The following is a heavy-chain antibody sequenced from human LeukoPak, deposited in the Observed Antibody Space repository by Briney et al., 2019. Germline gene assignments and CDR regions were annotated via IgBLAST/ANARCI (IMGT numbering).Heavy chain of an antibody. Sequence: ASVKVSCKASGYTFTNYGISWVRQAPGQGLEWMGWISAYNGNTNYAQKLQGRVTMTTDTSTNTAYMELRSLGSDDTAVYFCARGFSAAFDIWGQGTMVTVSS. CDR3: ARGFSAAFDI. J-gene: IGHJ3*02. V-gene: IGHV1-18*01. CDR2: ISAYNGNT. D-gene: IGHD2/OR15-2a*01. CDR1: GYTFTNYG.